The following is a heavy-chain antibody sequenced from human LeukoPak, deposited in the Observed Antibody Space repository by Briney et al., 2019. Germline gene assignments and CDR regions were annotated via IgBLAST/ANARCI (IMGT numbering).Heavy chain of an antibody. D-gene: IGHD3-16*01. CDR1: GGSFSGYY. CDR3: ARATDDEFYLYYGMDV. J-gene: IGHJ6*02. CDR2: ISQSGST. V-gene: IGHV4-34*01. Sequence: SETLSLTCAVYGGSFSGYYWSWIRQPPGRGLEWIGEISQSGSTNCNPSLKSRINMSVDTSKNQFSLQLRSMTAADTAVYFCARATDDEFYLYYGMDVWGQGTTVTVSS.